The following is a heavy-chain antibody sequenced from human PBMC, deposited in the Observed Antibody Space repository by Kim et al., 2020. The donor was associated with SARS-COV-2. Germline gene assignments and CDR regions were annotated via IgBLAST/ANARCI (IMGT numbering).Heavy chain of an antibody. CDR2: IDSRGSP. CDR3: ARHAGGDSGNWFDP. Sequence: ETLSLTCSVSGASITSTSFSWAWIRQAPGKGLEWIGSIDSRGSPYYNPSLKSRGTISVDTSKRHVSLKVQSVTAADTAVYYCARHAGGDSGNWFDPWGQGTLVTVSS. J-gene: IGHJ5*02. CDR1: GASITSTSFS. D-gene: IGHD2-15*01. V-gene: IGHV4-39*01.